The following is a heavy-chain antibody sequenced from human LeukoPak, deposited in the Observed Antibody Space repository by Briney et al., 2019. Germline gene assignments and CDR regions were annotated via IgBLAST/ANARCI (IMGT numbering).Heavy chain of an antibody. CDR3: ARDTFDNRVYYFDY. J-gene: IGHJ4*02. Sequence: SQTLSLSCTVSGGSISSGDYYWTWIRQHPGKGLECIGYIYYSGSTYYNPSLKSRVTMSVDTSKNQFSLKLSSVTAADTAVYYCARDTFDNRVYYFDYWGQGTLVTVSS. V-gene: IGHV4-31*03. CDR1: GGSISSGDYY. D-gene: IGHD2-8*01. CDR2: IYYSGST.